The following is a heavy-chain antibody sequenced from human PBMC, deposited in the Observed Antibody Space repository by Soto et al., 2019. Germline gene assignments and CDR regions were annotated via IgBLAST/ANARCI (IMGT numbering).Heavy chain of an antibody. CDR3: ARKATIVDSGTLGY. Sequence: GASLKVSCKTSGVTFTRSAVQWVRQARGQRLEWIGWMNAGNGNTKYSQKCQGRVTITRDTSPRTAYRELSSLRSEDTAVYYCARKATIVDSGTLGYWGQGTPV. J-gene: IGHJ4*02. CDR2: MNAGNGNT. D-gene: IGHD5-12*01. CDR1: GVTFTRSA. V-gene: IGHV1-3*01.